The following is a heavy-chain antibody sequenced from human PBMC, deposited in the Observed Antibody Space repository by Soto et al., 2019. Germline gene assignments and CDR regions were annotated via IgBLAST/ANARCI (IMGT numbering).Heavy chain of an antibody. CDR2: IKQDGSEK. V-gene: IGHV3-7*01. Sequence: PGGSLRLSCAVSGFTFSSYWMSWVRQAPGKGLEWVANIKQDGSEKYYVDSVKGRFTISRDNAKNSLYLQMNSLRAEDTAVYYCARDYGMDVWGQGTTVTVSS. J-gene: IGHJ6*02. CDR1: GFTFSSYW. CDR3: ARDYGMDV.